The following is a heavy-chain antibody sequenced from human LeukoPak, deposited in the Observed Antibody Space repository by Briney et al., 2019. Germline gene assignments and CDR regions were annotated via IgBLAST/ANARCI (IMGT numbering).Heavy chain of an antibody. CDR1: GFTFGDYC. V-gene: IGHV3-20*04. J-gene: IGHJ4*02. CDR3: ARGPSGYHNT. Sequence: AGTLRLSCAASGFTFGDYCMSWVRQAPGKGLEWVSGINWNGGSTGYAGSVKGLFTISRDNSKNTMYLQMNSLRAEDTAVYYGARGPSGYHNTGGQGTLVTVSS. D-gene: IGHD5-12*01. CDR2: INWNGGST.